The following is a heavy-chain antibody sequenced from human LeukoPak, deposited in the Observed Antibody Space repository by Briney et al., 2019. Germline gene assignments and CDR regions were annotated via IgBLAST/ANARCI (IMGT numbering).Heavy chain of an antibody. D-gene: IGHD3-10*02. CDR1: GFIFSNYW. Sequence: GGSLRLSCAASGFIFSNYWMGWVRQAPGKGLESLANIKTDGSEKYYVDSVKGRFSISRDDAKKSLYLQMNSLRAEDTAVYYCVSAVRGSSFAICGQGTKVTLSS. J-gene: IGHJ3*02. CDR2: IKTDGSEK. V-gene: IGHV3-7*03. CDR3: VSAVRGSSFAI.